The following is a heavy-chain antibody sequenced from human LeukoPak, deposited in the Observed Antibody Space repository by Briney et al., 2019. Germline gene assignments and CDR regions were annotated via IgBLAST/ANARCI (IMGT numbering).Heavy chain of an antibody. V-gene: IGHV4-39*01. CDR2: IYYSGST. CDR3: ASQVPSATTAAFDI. CDR1: GGSISSSSYY. Sequence: PSETLSLTCTVSGGSISSSSYYWGWIRQPPGKGLEWIGSIYYSGSTYYNPSLKSRVTISVDTSKNQFSLKLSSVTAADTAVYYCASQVPSATTAAFDIWGQGTMVTVSS. D-gene: IGHD1-26*01. J-gene: IGHJ3*02.